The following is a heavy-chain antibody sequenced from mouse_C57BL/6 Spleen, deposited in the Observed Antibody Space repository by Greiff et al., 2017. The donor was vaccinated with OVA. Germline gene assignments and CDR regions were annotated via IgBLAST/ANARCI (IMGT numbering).Heavy chain of an antibody. CDR3: ARGREDY. V-gene: IGHV1-59*01. Sequence: QVQLQQPGAELVRPGTSVKLSCKASGYTFTRYWMHWVKQRPGQGLEWIGVIDPSDSYTNYNQKFKGKATLNVDTSSRTAYMQISSLTSEDSAVYYGARGREDYWGQGTSVTVSS. CDR2: IDPSDSYT. J-gene: IGHJ4*01. CDR1: GYTFTRYW.